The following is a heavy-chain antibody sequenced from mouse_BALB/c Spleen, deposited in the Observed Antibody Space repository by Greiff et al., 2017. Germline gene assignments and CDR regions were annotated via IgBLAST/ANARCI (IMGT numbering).Heavy chain of an antibody. CDR3: ARSTDLAY. CDR1: GFTFTDYY. CDR2: IRNKANGYTT. J-gene: IGHJ3*01. V-gene: IGHV7-3*02. D-gene: IGHD1-1*01. Sequence: EVKLVESGGGLVQPGGSLRLSCATSGFTFTDYYMSWVRQPPGKALEWLGFIRNKANGYTTEYSASVKGRFTISRDNSQSILYLQMNTLRAEDSATYYCARSTDLAYWGQGTLVTVSA.